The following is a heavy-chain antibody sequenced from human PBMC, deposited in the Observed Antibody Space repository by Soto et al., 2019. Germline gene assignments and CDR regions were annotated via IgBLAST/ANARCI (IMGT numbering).Heavy chain of an antibody. V-gene: IGHV1-18*01. J-gene: IGHJ4*02. CDR3: ARDTPPTAY. CDR1: GYTFTLYA. Sequence: QVQLLQSGAEVKNPGASVKVSCKASGYTFTLYAISWVRQDPGQVLELMGWISAYNGNTNYAQKLQGRVTMTTDTYTSAAYTEQRSLRSDETAVYYCARDTPPTAYWGQGTMVTVAS. CDR2: ISAYNGNT.